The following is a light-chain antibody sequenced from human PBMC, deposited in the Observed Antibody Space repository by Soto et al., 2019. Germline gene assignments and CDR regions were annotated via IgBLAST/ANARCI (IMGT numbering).Light chain of an antibody. V-gene: IGKV1-39*01. CDR2: EAS. Sequence: DSQMTQSPSPLSASVGDRVYITCRTSQSISSYLNWYQAKPGKAPKLLIYEASSLESGVPSRFSGSGSGTDFTLTISSLQPEDPATYYCQQSYSTPPFNFGPGTKVDIK. J-gene: IGKJ3*01. CDR3: QQSYSTPPFN. CDR1: QSISSY.